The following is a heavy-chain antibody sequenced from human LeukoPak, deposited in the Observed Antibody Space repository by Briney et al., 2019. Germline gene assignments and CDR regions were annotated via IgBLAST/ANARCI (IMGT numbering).Heavy chain of an antibody. D-gene: IGHD2-2*01. J-gene: IGHJ4*02. CDR3: ARFRGTFDIVVVPAATKYYFDY. CDR1: GGSISSYY. Sequence: SETLSPTCTVSGGSISSYYWSWIRQPPGKGLEWIGEINHSGSTNYNPSLKSRVTISVDTSKNQFSLKLSSVTAADTAVYYCARFRGTFDIVVVPAATKYYFDYWGQGTLVTVSS. CDR2: INHSGST. V-gene: IGHV4-34*01.